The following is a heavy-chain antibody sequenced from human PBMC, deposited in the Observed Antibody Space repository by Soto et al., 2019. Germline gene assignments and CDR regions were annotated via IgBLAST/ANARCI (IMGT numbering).Heavy chain of an antibody. CDR2: IIPIFGTV. CDR1: GGTVRTYA. V-gene: IGHV1-69*12. D-gene: IGHD6-19*01. Sequence: QVQLLQSGAEVKKPGSSVRVSCEASGGTVRTYAFSWVRQAPGQGLEWMGEIIPIFGTVNYAQKFQGRVTITADGSTSTVYMDLRSLRSEDTAVYYCAKGAVAGTPTSYYYYGMDVWGQGTTVTVSS. J-gene: IGHJ6*02. CDR3: AKGAVAGTPTSYYYYGMDV.